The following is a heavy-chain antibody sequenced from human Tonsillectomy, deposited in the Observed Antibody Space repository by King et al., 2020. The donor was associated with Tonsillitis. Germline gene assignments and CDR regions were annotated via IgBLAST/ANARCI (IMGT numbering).Heavy chain of an antibody. CDR1: GFTFSNSD. J-gene: IGHJ3*02. CDR2: ISSTRRYI. CDR3: AKDKGATYYDTGRGAFDI. Sequence: VQLVESGGGLVKPGGSLRLSCTTSGFTFSNSDFNWVRQAPGRVLEWVSSISSTRRYIQYADSVKCRFTVSRDNAKNSLYLHMNSLRAEDTAVYYCAKDKGATYYDTGRGAFDIWGQGTMVIVSS. D-gene: IGHD3-22*01. V-gene: IGHV3-21*01.